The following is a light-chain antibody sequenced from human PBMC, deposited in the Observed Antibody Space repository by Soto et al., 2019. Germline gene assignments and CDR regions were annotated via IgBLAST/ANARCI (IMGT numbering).Light chain of an antibody. CDR1: QSVSSTY. Sequence: EIVLTQSAGTLSLSPGERATLSCRASQSVSSTYLAWYQQKLGQAPRLLIYGVSSRATGIPDRFSGSGSGTDFTLTISRLEPEDFAVYYCQQYGSSPRTFGQGTKVDIK. J-gene: IGKJ1*01. V-gene: IGKV3-20*01. CDR2: GVS. CDR3: QQYGSSPRT.